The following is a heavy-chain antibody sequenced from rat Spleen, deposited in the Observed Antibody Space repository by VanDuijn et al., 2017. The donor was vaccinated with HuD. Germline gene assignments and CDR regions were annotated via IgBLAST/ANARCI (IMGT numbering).Heavy chain of an antibody. CDR2: ISFDGGRN. J-gene: IGHJ2*01. CDR3: ARRHYGYTDYFDY. D-gene: IGHD1-9*01. Sequence: EVQLVESDGGLVQPGRSLKLSCAASGFTFSDYYMAWVRQAPTKGLEWVATISFDGGRNFYRDSVKGRFTISRDDAKSTLSLQMDSLRSEDTATYYCARRHYGYTDYFDYWGQGVMVTVSS. CDR1: GFTFSDYY. V-gene: IGHV5-29*01.